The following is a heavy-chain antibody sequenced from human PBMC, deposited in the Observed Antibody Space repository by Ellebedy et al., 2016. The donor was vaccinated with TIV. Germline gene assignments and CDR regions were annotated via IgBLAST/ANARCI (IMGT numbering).Heavy chain of an antibody. D-gene: IGHD1-26*01. V-gene: IGHV1-8*01. CDR1: GYTFTSYD. Sequence: ASVKVSXKASGYTFTSYDINWVRQATGQGLEWMGWMNPNSGDTGYAQKFQGRVTMTRNTSISTAYMELSRLRSDDTGVYYCARDTVGATEEVFHYWGQGTLVTVSS. CDR2: MNPNSGDT. CDR3: ARDTVGATEEVFHY. J-gene: IGHJ4*02.